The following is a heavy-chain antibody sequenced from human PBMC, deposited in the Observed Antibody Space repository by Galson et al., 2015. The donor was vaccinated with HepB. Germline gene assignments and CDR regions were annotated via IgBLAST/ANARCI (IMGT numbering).Heavy chain of an antibody. CDR1: GYTFTSYY. V-gene: IGHV1-69*13. Sequence: SVKVSCKASGYTFTSYYMHWVRQAPGQGPEWMGGIIPIFGTANYAQKFQGRVTITADESTSTAYMELSSLRSEDTAVYYCARDLGVVVPAASYYYYGMDVWGQGTTVTVSS. D-gene: IGHD2-2*01. CDR2: IIPIFGTA. J-gene: IGHJ6*02. CDR3: ARDLGVVVPAASYYYYGMDV.